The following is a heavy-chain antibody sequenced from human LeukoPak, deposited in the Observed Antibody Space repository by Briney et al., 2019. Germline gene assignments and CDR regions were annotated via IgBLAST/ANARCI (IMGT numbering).Heavy chain of an antibody. Sequence: ASVKVSCKASGYTFNFYYVHWVRQAPGQGLEWMGIINPNSGGTTYAQKFQGRVTLTGDTSASTVFMELSSLTSEDTAVYYCAREGFCSGTNCPAVYWGQGTLVTVSS. CDR3: AREGFCSGTNCPAVY. CDR1: GYTFNFYY. D-gene: IGHD2-2*01. CDR2: INPNSGGT. V-gene: IGHV1-46*02. J-gene: IGHJ4*02.